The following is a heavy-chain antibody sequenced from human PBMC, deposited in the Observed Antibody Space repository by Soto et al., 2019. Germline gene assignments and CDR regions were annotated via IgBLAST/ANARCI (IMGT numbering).Heavy chain of an antibody. CDR3: VRDVYDGQYYYGMDV. CDR2: INSDESMT. Sequence: GGSLRLSCAASGYTFSRYWMHWVRQAPGKGLAWVSRINSDESMTAYADSVKGRFTISRDNAKNTLYLQMNSLRAEDAAVYYCVRDVYDGQYYYGMDVWGHGTTVTISS. V-gene: IGHV3-74*01. CDR1: GYTFSRYW. D-gene: IGHD3-22*01. J-gene: IGHJ6*02.